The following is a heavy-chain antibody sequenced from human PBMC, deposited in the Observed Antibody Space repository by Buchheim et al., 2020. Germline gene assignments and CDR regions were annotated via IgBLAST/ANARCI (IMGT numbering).Heavy chain of an antibody. V-gene: IGHV3-74*01. J-gene: IGHJ4*02. CDR2: IISDGSST. Sequence: EVQLMESGGGLVKPGGSLRLSCAASGFTFSSYCMHWVRQAPGKGLVWVSHIISDGSSTNYADSVKGRFTISRDNAKNTLYLQMNSLRAEDTAVYYCARDLAHCTNGVCLTSPFDYWGQGTL. D-gene: IGHD2-8*01. CDR3: ARDLAHCTNGVCLTSPFDY. CDR1: GFTFSSYC.